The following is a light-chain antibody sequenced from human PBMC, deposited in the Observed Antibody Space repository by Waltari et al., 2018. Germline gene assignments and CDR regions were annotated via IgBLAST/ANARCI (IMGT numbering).Light chain of an antibody. J-gene: IGKJ4*01. V-gene: IGKV1-33*01. CDR2: DAS. CDR3: QQYDDLTPLT. CDR1: QDISNY. Sequence: DIQMTQSPSSLSASVGDRVTITCQASQDISNYLNWFQQKPGKAPKLLIYDASNLETGVPSRFSGSGSGTHFTFTISSLQPEDIATYYCQQYDDLTPLTFGGG.